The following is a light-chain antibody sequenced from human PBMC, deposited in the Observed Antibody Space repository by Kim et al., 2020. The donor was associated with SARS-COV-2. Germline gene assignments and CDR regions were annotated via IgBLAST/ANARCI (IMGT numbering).Light chain of an antibody. V-gene: IGLV3-1*01. J-gene: IGLJ3*02. CDR1: KLGDKY. CDR2: EDA. Sequence: VSPGQTASITCSGDKLGDKYACWYQQRPGQSPVMVIYEDAKRPSGIPERFSGSNSGSTATLTISGTQAADEADYFCQAWDSNIVVFGGGTQLTVL. CDR3: QAWDSNIVV.